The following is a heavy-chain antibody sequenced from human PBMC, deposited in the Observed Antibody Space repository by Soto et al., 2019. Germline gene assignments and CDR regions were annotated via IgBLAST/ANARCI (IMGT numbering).Heavy chain of an antibody. CDR2: ISTNSNKK. Sequence: GGSLRLSCAASGFTLSDYYMTWIRQAPGKGLEWISNISTNSNKKNYADSVKGRFSISRDNSENTLNLQMNSLRGEDTAVYYCVKDRTHTWSFDYWGQGILVTVSS. J-gene: IGHJ4*02. CDR3: VKDRTHTWSFDY. V-gene: IGHV3-11*06. CDR1: GFTLSDYY.